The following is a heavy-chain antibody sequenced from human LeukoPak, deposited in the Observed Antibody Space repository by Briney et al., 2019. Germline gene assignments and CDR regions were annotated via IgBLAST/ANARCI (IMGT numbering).Heavy chain of an antibody. D-gene: IGHD6-13*01. CDR2: INHSGST. Sequence: SETLSLTCAVYGGSFSGYYWSWIRQPPGKGLEWIGEINHSGSTNYNPSLKSRVTISVDTSKNQFSLKLSSVTAADTAVYYCARGNSSLYYFDYWGQGTLVTVSS. J-gene: IGHJ4*02. V-gene: IGHV4-34*01. CDR3: ARGNSSLYYFDY. CDR1: GGSFSGYY.